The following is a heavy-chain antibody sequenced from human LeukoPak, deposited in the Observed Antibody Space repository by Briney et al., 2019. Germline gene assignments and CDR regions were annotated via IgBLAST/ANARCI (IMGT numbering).Heavy chain of an antibody. CDR1: GFTFSSNS. CDR2: ISSGNGTI. CDR3: PLELGEGFDY. Sequence: GGSLRLSCAASGFTFSSNSMNWVRQAPGKGLEWVSYISSGNGTIYYADSVKGRFTISRDNAKNSLYLQMNSLRAEDTAVYYCPLELGEGFDYWGQGTLVTVSS. V-gene: IGHV3-48*01. D-gene: IGHD1-7*01. J-gene: IGHJ4*02.